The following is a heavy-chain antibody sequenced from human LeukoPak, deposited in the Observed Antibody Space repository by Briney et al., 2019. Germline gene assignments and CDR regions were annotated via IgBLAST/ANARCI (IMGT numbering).Heavy chain of an antibody. J-gene: IGHJ4*02. CDR2: IRFDGNTK. CDR1: GFTFRSYG. Sequence: PGGSLRLSCAASGFTFRSYGMHWVRQAPGKGLEWVAFIRFDGNTKYYADSVKGLFTISRDISKNTLYLQMNSLSPEDTAVYYCAKKREPGLAGYGGFEYWGQGTPVTVSS. D-gene: IGHD3-9*01. V-gene: IGHV3-30*02. CDR3: AKKREPGLAGYGGFEY.